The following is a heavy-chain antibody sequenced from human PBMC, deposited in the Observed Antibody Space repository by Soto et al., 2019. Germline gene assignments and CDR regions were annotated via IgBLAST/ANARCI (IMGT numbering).Heavy chain of an antibody. CDR1: GGSISSGDYY. CDR2: IYYSGST. J-gene: IGHJ4*02. V-gene: IGHV4-30-4*01. D-gene: IGHD3-3*01. Sequence: KTSETLSLTCTVSGGSISSGDYYWSWIRQPPGKGLEWIGYIYYSGSTYYNPSLKSRVTISVDTSKNQFSLKLSSVTAADTAVYYCARENVVVPAAAPEAKYDFWSGYSSLGYFDYWGQGTLVTVSS. CDR3: ARENVVVPAAAPEAKYDFWSGYSSLGYFDY.